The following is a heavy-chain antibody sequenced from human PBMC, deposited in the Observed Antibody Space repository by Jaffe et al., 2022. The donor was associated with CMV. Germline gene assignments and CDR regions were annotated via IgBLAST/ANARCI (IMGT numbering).Heavy chain of an antibody. Sequence: QVQLVQSGAEVKKPGSSVKVSCKASGGTFSSYAISWVRQAPGQGLEWMGGIIPIFGTANYAQKFQGRVTITADESTSTAYMELSSLRSEDTAVYYCAFSIAAAGLKALYYYYYYGMDVWGQGTTVTVSS. CDR3: AFSIAAAGLKALYYYYYYGMDV. CDR2: IIPIFGTA. V-gene: IGHV1-69*01. J-gene: IGHJ6*02. D-gene: IGHD6-13*01. CDR1: GGTFSSYA.